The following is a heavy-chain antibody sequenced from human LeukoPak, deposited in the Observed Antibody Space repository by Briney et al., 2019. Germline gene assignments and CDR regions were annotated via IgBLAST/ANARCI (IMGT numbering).Heavy chain of an antibody. D-gene: IGHD3-16*01. V-gene: IGHV3-7*01. J-gene: IGHJ4*02. CDR3: ARDNGGALDY. Sequence: GGSLRLSCEASGFTFSSYWMGWVRQAPGKGLEGVANIKQDASDKNYVDSVKGRLTISRDNAKNSVYLQMNCLGADDTAVYYCARDNGGALDYWGQGSLVTVSS. CDR2: IKQDASDK. CDR1: GFTFSSYW.